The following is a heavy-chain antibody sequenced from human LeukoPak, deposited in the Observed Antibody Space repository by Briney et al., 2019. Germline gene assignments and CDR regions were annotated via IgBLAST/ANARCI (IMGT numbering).Heavy chain of an antibody. CDR3: ARALTTVTTCFDY. CDR2: ITPILGIA. CDR1: GGTFSSYA. J-gene: IGHJ4*02. D-gene: IGHD4-17*01. Sequence: ASVKVSCKASGGTFSSYAISWVRQAPGQGLEWMGRITPILGIANYAQKFQGRVTITADKSTSTAYMELSSLRSEDTAVYYCARALTTVTTCFDYWGQGTLVTVSS. V-gene: IGHV1-69*04.